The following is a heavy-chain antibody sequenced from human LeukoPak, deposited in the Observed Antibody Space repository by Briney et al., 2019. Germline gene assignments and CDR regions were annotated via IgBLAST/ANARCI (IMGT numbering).Heavy chain of an antibody. CDR2: ISSSSSYI. CDR3: ARGNGYCSGGSCYFDY. CDR1: GFTFSSYS. D-gene: IGHD2-15*01. V-gene: IGHV3-21*01. J-gene: IGHJ4*02. Sequence: GRSLRLSCAASGFTFSSYSMNWVRQAPGKGLEWVSSISSSSSYIYYADSVKGRFTISRDNAKNSLYLQMNSLRAEDTAVYYCARGNGYCSGGSCYFDYWGQGTLVTVSS.